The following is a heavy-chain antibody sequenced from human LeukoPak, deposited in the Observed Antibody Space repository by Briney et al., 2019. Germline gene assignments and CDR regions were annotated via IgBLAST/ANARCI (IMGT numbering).Heavy chain of an antibody. J-gene: IGHJ4*02. CDR2: INPNSGGT. CDR3: ARADSSSWFISRYYFDY. CDR1: GYTFTGYY. Sequence: ASVKVSCKASGYTFTGYYMHWVRQAPGQGLEWMGWINPNSGGTNYAQKFQGRVTMTRDTSISTAYMELSRLRSDDTAVYYCARADSSSWFISRYYFDYWGQGTLVTVSS. D-gene: IGHD6-13*01. V-gene: IGHV1-2*02.